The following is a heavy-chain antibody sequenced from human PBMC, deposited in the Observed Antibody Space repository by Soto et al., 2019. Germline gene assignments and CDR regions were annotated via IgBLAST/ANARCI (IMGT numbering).Heavy chain of an antibody. CDR2: IKSKTDGGTT. CDR3: TTLSITIFGVVLMDV. Sequence: GGSLRLSCAASGFTFSNAWMNWVRQAPGKGREWVGRIKSKTDGGTTDYAAPVKGRFTISRDDSKNTLYLQMNSLKTEDTAVYYCTTLSITIFGVVLMDVWGQGTTVTVSS. J-gene: IGHJ6*02. CDR1: GFTFSNAW. D-gene: IGHD3-3*01. V-gene: IGHV3-15*07.